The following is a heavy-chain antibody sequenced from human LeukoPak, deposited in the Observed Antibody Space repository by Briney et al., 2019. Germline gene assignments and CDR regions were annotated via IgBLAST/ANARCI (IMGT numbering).Heavy chain of an antibody. CDR2: IIPIFGTA. D-gene: IGHD2-15*01. Sequence: SVKVSCEASGGTFSSYAISWVRQAPGQGLEWMGGIIPIFGTANYAQKFQGRVTITADESTSTAYMELSSLRSEDTAVYYCARVPTCSGGSCYYEYNWFDPWGQGTLVTVSS. V-gene: IGHV1-69*01. CDR1: GGTFSSYA. CDR3: ARVPTCSGGSCYYEYNWFDP. J-gene: IGHJ5*02.